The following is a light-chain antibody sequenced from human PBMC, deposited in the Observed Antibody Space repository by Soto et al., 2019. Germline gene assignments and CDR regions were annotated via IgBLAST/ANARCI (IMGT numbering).Light chain of an antibody. CDR1: QSVGSNY. V-gene: IGKV3-20*01. Sequence: EIVLTQSPATLSLSPGERATLSCRASQSVGSNYLAWYQQKPGQAPRLLIFAASSRATGIPDRFSGSGSGTAFTLTISRLEPEDFAVYYCQQYGSSSWTFGQGTKVDIK. CDR2: AAS. J-gene: IGKJ1*01. CDR3: QQYGSSSWT.